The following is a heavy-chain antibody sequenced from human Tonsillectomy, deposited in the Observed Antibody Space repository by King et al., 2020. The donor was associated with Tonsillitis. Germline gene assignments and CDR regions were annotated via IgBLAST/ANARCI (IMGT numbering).Heavy chain of an antibody. V-gene: IGHV3-7*01. CDR3: ARVFVVVVAATPGFDY. CDR1: GFTFTSYW. CDR2: IKQYGSEK. D-gene: IGHD2-15*01. J-gene: IGHJ4*02. Sequence: EVQLVESGGGLVQPGGSLRLSCAASGFTFTSYWMSWVRQAPGKGLEWVANIKQYGSEKYYVDSLKGRFTISRDNAKNSLYLQMNSLRAEDTAVYYCARVFVVVVAATPGFDYWGQGTLVTVSS.